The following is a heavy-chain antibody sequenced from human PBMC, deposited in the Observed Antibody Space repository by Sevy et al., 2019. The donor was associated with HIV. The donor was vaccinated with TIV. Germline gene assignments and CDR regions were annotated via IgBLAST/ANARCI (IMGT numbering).Heavy chain of an antibody. Sequence: SETLSLTCTVSGGSVRSGAYYWSWVRQPPGKGLESIGYIYYSGNTNYNPSLKSRATLSVDTSKNQCSLKLNSMTAADTAVYYCARVVVTSGNEYYYGMDVWGQGTTVTVSS. J-gene: IGHJ6*02. CDR3: ARVVVTSGNEYYYGMDV. CDR2: IYYSGNT. D-gene: IGHD2-21*02. CDR1: GGSVRSGAYY. V-gene: IGHV4-61*08.